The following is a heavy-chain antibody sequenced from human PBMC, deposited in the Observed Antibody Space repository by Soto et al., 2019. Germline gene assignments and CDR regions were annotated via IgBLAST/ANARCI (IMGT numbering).Heavy chain of an antibody. Sequence: QVQLVQSGTEVKKPGASVKVSCKASGYTFTTHYMHWVRQAPGQGLEWMGIINPSGGLTTYALKFHTSVTVPTDPSTTTVYVVLTSLPSQYTAIYFCATPGQNYISGTFSPPFRYSFNSCGQGTLLTLSS. CDR2: INPSGGLT. D-gene: IGHD3-10*01. CDR3: ATPGQNYISGTFSPPFRYSFNS. CDR1: GYTFTTHY. V-gene: IGHV1-46*01. J-gene: IGHJ5*01.